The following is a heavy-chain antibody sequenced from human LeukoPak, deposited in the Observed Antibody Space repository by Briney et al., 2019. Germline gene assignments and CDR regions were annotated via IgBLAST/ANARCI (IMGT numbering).Heavy chain of an antibody. CDR1: GYTFTSYA. D-gene: IGHD7-27*01. Sequence: ASVKGSCKASGYTFTSYAMHWVRQAPGQRLEWMGWINAGNGNTKYSQKFQGRVTITRDTSASTAYMELSSLRSEDTAVYYCALGIPTTAMIHYWGQGTLVTVSS. V-gene: IGHV1-3*01. CDR3: ALGIPTTAMIHY. CDR2: INAGNGNT. J-gene: IGHJ4*02.